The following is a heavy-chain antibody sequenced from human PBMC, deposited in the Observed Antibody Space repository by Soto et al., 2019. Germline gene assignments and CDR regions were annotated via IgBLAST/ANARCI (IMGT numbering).Heavy chain of an antibody. CDR1: GNTLTNYY. V-gene: IGHV1-46*01. J-gene: IGHJ6*02. CDR3: ARDQLSNKGDDYYYGMDV. CDR2: NNPSGEST. D-gene: IGHD2-2*01. Sequence: ASVKVSCKASGNTLTNYYVRWVRQDPGQGLEWMGINNPSGESTGYAQQFQGRVTITRDTSASTAYMELSRLRSEDTAVYYCARDQLSNKGDDYYYGMDVWGQGTTVTVSS.